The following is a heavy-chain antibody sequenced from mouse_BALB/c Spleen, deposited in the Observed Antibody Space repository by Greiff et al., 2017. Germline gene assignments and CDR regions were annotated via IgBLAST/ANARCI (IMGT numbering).Heavy chain of an antibody. CDR3: ARRIYYGNYVWYFDV. V-gene: IGHV1-7*01. CDR2: INPSTGYT. CDR1: GYTFTSYW. Sequence: QVQLQQSGAELAKPGASVKMSCKASGYTFTSYWMHWVKQRPGQGLEWIGYINPSTGYTEYNQKFKDKATLTADKSSSTAYMQLSSLTSEDSAVYYCARRIYYGNYVWYFDVGGAGTTVTVSS. J-gene: IGHJ1*01. D-gene: IGHD2-1*01.